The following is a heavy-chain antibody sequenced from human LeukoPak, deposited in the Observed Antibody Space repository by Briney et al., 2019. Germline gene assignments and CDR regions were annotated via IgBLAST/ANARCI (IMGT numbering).Heavy chain of an antibody. CDR1: GYTFTSYG. Sequence: ASVKVSCKASGYTFTSYGISWVRQAPGQGLEWMGWISAYNGNTNYAQKLQGRVTMTTDTSTSTAYMELRSLRSDGTAVYYCARADIVVVPARSLPEENWFDPWGQGTLVTVSS. CDR3: ARADIVVVPARSLPEENWFDP. D-gene: IGHD2-2*01. J-gene: IGHJ5*02. V-gene: IGHV1-18*01. CDR2: ISAYNGNT.